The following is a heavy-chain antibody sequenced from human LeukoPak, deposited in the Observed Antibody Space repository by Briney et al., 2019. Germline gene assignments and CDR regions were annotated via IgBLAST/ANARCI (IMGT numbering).Heavy chain of an antibody. V-gene: IGHV3-23*01. J-gene: IGHJ4*02. Sequence: GGSLRLSCAASGFTFSSYAMSWVRQAPGKGLEWVSAISGSGGSTCYADSVKGRFTISRDNSKNTLYLQMNSLRAEDTAVYYCAKDSNVLRYFDWLFQPFDYWGQGTLVTVSS. CDR3: AKDSNVLRYFDWLFQPFDY. CDR2: ISGSGGST. D-gene: IGHD3-9*01. CDR1: GFTFSSYA.